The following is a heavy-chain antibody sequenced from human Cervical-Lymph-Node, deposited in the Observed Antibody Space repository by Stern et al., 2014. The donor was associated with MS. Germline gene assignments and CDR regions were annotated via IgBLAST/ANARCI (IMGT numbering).Heavy chain of an antibody. D-gene: IGHD6-13*01. Sequence: VQLVQSGGGVVQPGRSLRLSCAASGFSFSRYAMHWVRQAPGKGLEWVALIWYDGSNPYYADSVTGRFTISRDTCKNTLYLQMNSLRAEDTAVYYCASAYSSSHYYFDYWGQGTLVTVSS. V-gene: IGHV3-33*01. CDR3: ASAYSSSHYYFDY. CDR2: IWYDGSNP. J-gene: IGHJ4*02. CDR1: GFSFSRYA.